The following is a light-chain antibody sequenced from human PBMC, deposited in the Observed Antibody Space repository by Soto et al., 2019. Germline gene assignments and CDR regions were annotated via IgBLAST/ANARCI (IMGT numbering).Light chain of an antibody. CDR2: DVS. J-gene: IGKJ5*01. V-gene: IGKV1-33*01. CDR3: QQYDSLPLT. CDR1: QDISNY. Sequence: DIQMTQSPPSLSVSVGDRVTITCQASQDISNYLHWFQQKPGKAPQLLILDVSNLQTGVPSRFSGGGSGTDFALTISSLEPEDIATYYCQQYDSLPLTFGQGTRLEIK.